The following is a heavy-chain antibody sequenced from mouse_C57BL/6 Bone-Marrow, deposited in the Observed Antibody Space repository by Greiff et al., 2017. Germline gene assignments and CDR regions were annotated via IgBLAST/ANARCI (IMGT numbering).Heavy chain of an antibody. V-gene: IGHV1-69*01. CDR3: ARGDYYGSSYRYFAV. J-gene: IGHJ1*03. D-gene: IGHD1-1*01. Sequence: QVQLQQPGAELVMPGASVTLSCKASGYTFTSYWMHWVKQTPGHGLEWIGEIAPSDSYTNYNQMFKGKSTLTVHKSSSTAYMQLSSLTSEEAAVYYGARGDYYGSSYRYFAVWGTGTTVTVSS. CDR1: GYTFTSYW. CDR2: IAPSDSYT.